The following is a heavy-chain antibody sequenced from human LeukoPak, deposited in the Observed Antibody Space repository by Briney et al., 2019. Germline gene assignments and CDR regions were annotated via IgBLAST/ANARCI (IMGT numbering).Heavy chain of an antibody. V-gene: IGHV4-38-2*02. Sequence: SETLSLTCTVSGYSISSGYYWGWIRQPPGKGLEWIGSIYHSGSTYYNPSLKSRVTISVDTSKNQFSLKLSSVTAADTAVYYCARVGLRLGELSLPDYWGQGTLVTVSS. CDR1: GYSISSGYY. D-gene: IGHD3-16*02. J-gene: IGHJ4*02. CDR3: ARVGLRLGELSLPDY. CDR2: IYHSGST.